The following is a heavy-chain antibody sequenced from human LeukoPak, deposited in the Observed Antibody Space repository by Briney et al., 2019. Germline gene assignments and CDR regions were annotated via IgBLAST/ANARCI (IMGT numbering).Heavy chain of an antibody. V-gene: IGHV3-23*01. D-gene: IGHD2-2*01. Sequence: PGGSLRLSCAASGFTLSSYAMSWVRQAPGKGLEWVSAISGSGSSTSYADSVKGRFTISRDNSKNTLYLQMDSLRPEVTVGYYCEKDQFCSTTSCYSGSVDYWGQGALVTVSS. J-gene: IGHJ4*02. CDR3: EKDQFCSTTSCYSGSVDY. CDR2: ISGSGSST. CDR1: GFTLSSYA.